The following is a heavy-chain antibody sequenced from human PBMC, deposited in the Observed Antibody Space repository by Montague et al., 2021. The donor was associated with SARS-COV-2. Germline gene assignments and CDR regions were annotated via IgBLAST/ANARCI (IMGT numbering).Heavy chain of an antibody. Sequence: SETLSLTCSVDGGSMSGHNWSWIRQPHGKRLEFVGYLHHSGSTSYNFAHRSRVTISLATSKNQFSLQLRSMTAADTAVYYCARGGGGFALDYWGQGTLVTVSS. V-gene: IGHV4-59*11. CDR2: LHHSGST. CDR1: GGSMSGHN. D-gene: IGHD4-23*01. CDR3: ARGGGGFALDY. J-gene: IGHJ4*02.